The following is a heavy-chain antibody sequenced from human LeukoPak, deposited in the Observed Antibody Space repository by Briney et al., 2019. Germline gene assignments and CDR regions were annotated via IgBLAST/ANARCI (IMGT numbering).Heavy chain of an antibody. Sequence: SETLSLTCAVYGGSFSGGYWSWLRQPPGKGLEWIGEINHSGSTNHNPSFKSRVTISVDTSKNQFSLKLSSVTAADTAVYYCARGVYCSGGSCWFDPWGQGTLVTVSS. CDR2: INHSGST. J-gene: IGHJ5*02. V-gene: IGHV4-34*01. CDR3: ARGVYCSGGSCWFDP. CDR1: GGSFSGGY. D-gene: IGHD2-15*01.